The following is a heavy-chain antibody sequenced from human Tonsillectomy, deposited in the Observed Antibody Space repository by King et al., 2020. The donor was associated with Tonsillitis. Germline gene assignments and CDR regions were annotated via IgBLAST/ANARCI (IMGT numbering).Heavy chain of an antibody. CDR2: INPNSGGT. CDR3: ALSYCSGGSCYRGGFDY. V-gene: IGHV1-2*02. CDR1: GYTFTGYY. Sequence: QLVQSGAEVKKPGASVKVSCKASGYTFTGYYMHWVRQAPGQGLEWMGWINPNSGGTNSAQRFQGRVTMTRDTSITTAYMELSRLGSDDTAVYYCALSYCSGGSCYRGGFDYWGQGTLVTVSS. J-gene: IGHJ4*02. D-gene: IGHD2-15*01.